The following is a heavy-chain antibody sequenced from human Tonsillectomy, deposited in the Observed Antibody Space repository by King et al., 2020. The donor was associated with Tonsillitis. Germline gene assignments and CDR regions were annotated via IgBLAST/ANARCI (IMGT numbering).Heavy chain of an antibody. J-gene: IGHJ6*02. CDR1: GFTFDDYA. Sequence: VQLVESGGGLVQPGRSLRLSCAASGFTFDDYAMHWVRQAPGKGLEWVSGISWNSGSISYADSVKGRFTISRDNAKNSLYLQMNSLRAEDTALYYCAKDIGIATMTTVTLFYYYGMDVGGQGTTVTVSS. D-gene: IGHD4-11*01. V-gene: IGHV3-9*01. CDR3: AKDIGIATMTTVTLFYYYGMDV. CDR2: ISWNSGSI.